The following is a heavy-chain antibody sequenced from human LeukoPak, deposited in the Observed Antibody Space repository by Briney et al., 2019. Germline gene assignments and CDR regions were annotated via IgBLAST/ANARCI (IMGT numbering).Heavy chain of an antibody. V-gene: IGHV3-74*01. CDR2: INSDGSGT. Sequence: PGGSLRLSCAASGFIFSSNRMHWVRQPPGKGLVWVSRINSDGSGTSYADSVKGRFTISRDNAKNTLYLQMNSLRAEDTAVYYCARETTVTGWFDPWGQGTLVTVSS. J-gene: IGHJ5*02. CDR1: GFIFSSNR. CDR3: ARETTVTGWFDP. D-gene: IGHD4-17*01.